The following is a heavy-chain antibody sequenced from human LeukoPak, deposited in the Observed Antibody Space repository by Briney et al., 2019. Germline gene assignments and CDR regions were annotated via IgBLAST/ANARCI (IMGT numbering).Heavy chain of an antibody. CDR1: GGSFGGYY. Sequence: PSETLSLTCAVYGGSFGGYYWSWLRQPPGKGLEWIGEINHSGSTNYNPSLKSRVTISVDTSKNQFSLKLSSVTAADTAVYYCASSFHCSSTSCYLSTFDYWGQGTLVTVSS. D-gene: IGHD2-2*01. CDR2: INHSGST. J-gene: IGHJ4*02. CDR3: ASSFHCSSTSCYLSTFDY. V-gene: IGHV4-34*01.